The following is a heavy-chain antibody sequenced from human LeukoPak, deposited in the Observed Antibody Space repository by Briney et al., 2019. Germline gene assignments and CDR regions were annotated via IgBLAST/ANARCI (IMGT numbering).Heavy chain of an antibody. J-gene: IGHJ3*01. CDR3: ARVSCSSTSCPRRDALDV. CDR1: GGSISYYY. Sequence: SETLSLTRTVAGGSISYYYWSWIRQPPGKGLEWLGYIYYSGSTNYNPSLKSRVTISVDTSKNQFSLNLTSVTTADTAVYYCARVSCSSTSCPRRDALDVWGQGTMVTVSS. D-gene: IGHD2-2*01. V-gene: IGHV4-59*01. CDR2: IYYSGST.